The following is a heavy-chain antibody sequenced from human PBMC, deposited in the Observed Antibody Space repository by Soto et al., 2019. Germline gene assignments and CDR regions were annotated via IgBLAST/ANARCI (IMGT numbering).Heavy chain of an antibody. V-gene: IGHV4-39*01. CDR1: GGSISSSSYY. CDR3: ARQSRIAARPVDY. J-gene: IGHJ4*02. CDR2: IYYSGST. D-gene: IGHD6-6*01. Sequence: SETLSLTCTVSGGSISSSSYYWGWIRQPPGKGLEWIGSIYYSGSTYYNPSLKSRVTVSVDTSKNQFSPKLSSVTAADTAVYYCARQSRIAARPVDYWGQGTLVTVSS.